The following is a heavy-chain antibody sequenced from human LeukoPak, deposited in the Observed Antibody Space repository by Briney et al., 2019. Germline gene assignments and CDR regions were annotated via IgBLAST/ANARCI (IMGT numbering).Heavy chain of an antibody. Sequence: PGGSLRLSCAASGFTFRKYWLHWVRQAPGKGLVWVSRINPDDESTSYADSVNGRFTISRDNAKSTLYLQMNSLRAEDTAVYYCLTIVETTIDAFDIWGQGTMVTVSS. D-gene: IGHD1-26*01. CDR3: LTIVETTIDAFDI. V-gene: IGHV3-74*01. CDR1: GFTFRKYW. J-gene: IGHJ3*02. CDR2: INPDDEST.